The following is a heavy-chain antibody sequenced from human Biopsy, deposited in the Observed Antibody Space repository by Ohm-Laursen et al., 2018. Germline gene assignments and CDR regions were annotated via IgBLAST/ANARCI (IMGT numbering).Heavy chain of an antibody. J-gene: IGHJ4*02. CDR2: INSDGSYT. Sequence: SLRLSCTASGFTFSGYWMHWVRQAPGKGLVWVARINSDGSYTTNVDSVKGRFTISRGNSRNTLFLQMNSLKAEDTAVYYCAKDRFPYTSGYSSVFEYWGQGALVTVSS. D-gene: IGHD3-22*01. CDR1: GFTFSGYW. CDR3: AKDRFPYTSGYSSVFEY. V-gene: IGHV3-74*03.